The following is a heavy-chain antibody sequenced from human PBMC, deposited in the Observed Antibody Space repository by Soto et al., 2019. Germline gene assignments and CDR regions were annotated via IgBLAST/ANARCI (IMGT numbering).Heavy chain of an antibody. Sequence: ASVKVSCKASGYTFTVYYMHWVRQAPGQGLEWMGWINPNSGGTNYAQKFQGWVTMTRDTSISTAYMELSRLRSDDTAVYYCARGRELLFGKYYFDYWGQGTLVTVSS. D-gene: IGHD1-26*01. CDR1: GYTFTVYY. CDR2: INPNSGGT. V-gene: IGHV1-2*04. CDR3: ARGRELLFGKYYFDY. J-gene: IGHJ4*02.